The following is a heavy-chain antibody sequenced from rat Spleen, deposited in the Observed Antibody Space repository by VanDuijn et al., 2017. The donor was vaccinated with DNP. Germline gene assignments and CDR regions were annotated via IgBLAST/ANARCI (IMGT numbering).Heavy chain of an antibody. CDR3: ARWNSGHFDY. CDR2: ITSSGSDT. J-gene: IGHJ2*01. D-gene: IGHD4-3*01. V-gene: IGHV5-31*01. Sequence: EVQLVESGGGLVQPGRSLKLSCVASGFRFNNYWMTWIRQVPGKGLEWFASITSSGSDTYYPDSVKGRFTISRDNAKNTLYLQMNSLRSEDMATYYCARWNSGHFDYWGQGVMVSVSS. CDR1: GFRFNNYW.